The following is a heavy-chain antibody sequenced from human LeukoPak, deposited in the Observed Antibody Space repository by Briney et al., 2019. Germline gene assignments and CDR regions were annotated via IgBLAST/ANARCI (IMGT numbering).Heavy chain of an antibody. J-gene: IGHJ4*02. V-gene: IGHV1-69*08. CDR3: ARVERGGVLVV. CDR2: VIPILETP. Sequence: SVKVSCKASGDTFSTYTVTWVRQAPGQGLEWMGGVIPILETPNYAQKFQGRVTIAADKSTTTVSIDLRSLRSDDTAVYYCARVERGGVLVVWGPGTLVIVSS. D-gene: IGHD3-16*01. CDR1: GDTFSTYT.